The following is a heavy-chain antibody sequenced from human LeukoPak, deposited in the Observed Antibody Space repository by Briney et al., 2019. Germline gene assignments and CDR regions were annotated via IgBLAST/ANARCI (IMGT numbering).Heavy chain of an antibody. Sequence: ASVKVSCKASGYTFTSYAMHWVRQAPGQRLEWMGWINAGNGNTKYSQEFQGRVTITRDTSASTAYMELSSLRSEDMAVYYCARDLGGYGDYPVYAFDIWGQGTMVTVSS. CDR1: GYTFTSYA. CDR3: ARDLGGYGDYPVYAFDI. V-gene: IGHV1-3*03. D-gene: IGHD4-17*01. CDR2: INAGNGNT. J-gene: IGHJ3*02.